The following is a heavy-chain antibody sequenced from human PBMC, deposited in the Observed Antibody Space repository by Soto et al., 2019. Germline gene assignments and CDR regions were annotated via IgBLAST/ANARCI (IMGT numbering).Heavy chain of an antibody. CDR1: GFTFSMYW. V-gene: IGHV3-74*01. D-gene: IGHD1-1*01. J-gene: IGHJ4*02. CDR3: TRGPRSTSTGTGVF. Sequence: GGSLRLSCAASGFTFSMYWMHWVRQVPGKGPEWVSRINDDGSSTNYADSVKGRFTISRDNAKNTLYLQTNDLRAEDTAVYYCTRGPRSTSTGTGVFWGQGTLVTVSS. CDR2: INDDGSST.